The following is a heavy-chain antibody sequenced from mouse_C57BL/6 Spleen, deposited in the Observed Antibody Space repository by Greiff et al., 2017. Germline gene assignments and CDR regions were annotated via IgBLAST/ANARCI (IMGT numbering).Heavy chain of an antibody. CDR2: IWTGGGT. Sequence: VQLQQSGPGLVAPSQSLSITCTVSGFSLTSYAISWVRQPPGKGLEWLGVIWTGGGTNYNSALKSRLSISKDNSKSQVFLKMNSLQTDDTARYYCARNSPYGYGYYYAMDYWGQGTSVTVSS. D-gene: IGHD2-2*01. V-gene: IGHV2-9-1*01. J-gene: IGHJ4*01. CDR3: ARNSPYGYGYYYAMDY. CDR1: GFSLTSYA.